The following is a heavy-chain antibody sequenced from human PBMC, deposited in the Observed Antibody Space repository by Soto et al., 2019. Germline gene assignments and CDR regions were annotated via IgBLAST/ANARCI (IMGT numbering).Heavy chain of an antibody. CDR2: IRSEAKSYAT. Sequence: EVQLVESGGGLVQPGGSLKLSCAASGFTFSGSAMHWVRQASGKGLEWVGRIRSEAKSYATAYAASVKGRFSISRDDSKNPAYLQMNSLKTADTAVYYCTRWGDGQLVPFDYWGQGTLVTVSS. V-gene: IGHV3-73*02. CDR1: GFTFSGSA. CDR3: TRWGDGQLVPFDY. J-gene: IGHJ4*02. D-gene: IGHD6-13*01.